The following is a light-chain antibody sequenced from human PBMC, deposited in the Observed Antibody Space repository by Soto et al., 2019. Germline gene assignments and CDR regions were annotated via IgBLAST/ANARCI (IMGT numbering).Light chain of an antibody. V-gene: IGKV1-12*01. CDR1: QDIGYA. CDR2: TAS. Sequence: DIQMTQSPSSVSASVGDRVTITCRASQDIGYAFAWFQQKPGEAPSLLMYTASSLHSGVPSRFSGSRSGTDFTRPISSLQPEDSATYYCQQGNSFPLTFGGGTKVEIK. J-gene: IGKJ4*01. CDR3: QQGNSFPLT.